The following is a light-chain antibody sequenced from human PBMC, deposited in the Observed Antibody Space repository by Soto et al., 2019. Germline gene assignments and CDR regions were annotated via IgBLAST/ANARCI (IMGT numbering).Light chain of an antibody. V-gene: IGKV2D-29*01. CDR3: MQRTHVPIT. CDR2: DAS. Sequence: DVVVTQTPLSLSVTPGQPASMSCKSSQSLLYSDGKTYLYWYLQRPGQPPQLLIYDASNRFSGVLDRFSGSGSGTDFTLKISRGEAEDVGVYYCMQRTHVPITFGQGTRLEIK. CDR1: QSLLYSDGKTY. J-gene: IGKJ5*01.